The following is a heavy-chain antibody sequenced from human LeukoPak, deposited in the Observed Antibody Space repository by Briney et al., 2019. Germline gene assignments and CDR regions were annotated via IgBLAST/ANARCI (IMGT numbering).Heavy chain of an antibody. CDR3: ARVSEYYYGSGSSPEFDP. CDR1: GYTFTSYG. V-gene: IGHV1-18*01. CDR2: ISAYNGNT. J-gene: IGHJ5*02. Sequence: GASVKVSCKASGYTFTSYGISWVRQAPGQGLEWMGWISAYNGNTNYAQKVQGRVTMTTDTSTSTAYMELRSLRSDDTAVYYCARVSEYYYGSGSSPEFDPWGQGTLVTVSS. D-gene: IGHD3-10*01.